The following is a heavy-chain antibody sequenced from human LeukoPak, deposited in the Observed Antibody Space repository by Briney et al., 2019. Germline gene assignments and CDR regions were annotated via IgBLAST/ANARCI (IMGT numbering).Heavy chain of an antibody. CDR1: GFTFSSYA. Sequence: GGSLRLSCAASGFTFSSYAMHWVRQAPGKGLEWVAVISYDGSNKYYADSVEGRFTISRDNSKNTLYLQMNSLGAEDTAVYYCASTEALRWGQGTLVTVSS. J-gene: IGHJ4*02. V-gene: IGHV3-30*04. D-gene: IGHD4-17*01. CDR3: ASTEALR. CDR2: ISYDGSNK.